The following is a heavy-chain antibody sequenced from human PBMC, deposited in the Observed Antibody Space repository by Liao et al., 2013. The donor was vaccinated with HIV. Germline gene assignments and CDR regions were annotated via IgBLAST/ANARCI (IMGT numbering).Heavy chain of an antibody. CDR2: IYTSGNT. CDR3: ARVPRCSESFKRKMAVCPEYFQT. J-gene: IGHJ1*01. Sequence: QVQLQESGPGLVKPSETLSLTCTVSGGSISGYYWSWIRQPAGKGLEWIGRIYTSGNTNYKPSLKSRVTMSVDTSKNQFSLKLSSVTAADTAVYYCARVPRCSESFKRKMAVCPEYFQTWGQGTLVIVS. D-gene: IGHD5-24*01. V-gene: IGHV4-4*07. CDR1: GGSISGYY.